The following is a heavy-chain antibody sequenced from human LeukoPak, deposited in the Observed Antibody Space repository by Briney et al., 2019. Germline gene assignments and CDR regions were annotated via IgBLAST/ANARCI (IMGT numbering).Heavy chain of an antibody. J-gene: IGHJ3*02. CDR2: IYYSGST. D-gene: IGHD4-17*01. CDR1: GGSISSYY. V-gene: IGHV4-59*01. CDR3: AREGYGDYVGAFDI. Sequence: SETLSLTCTVSGGSISSYYWSWIRQPPGKGLEWIGYIYYSGSTNYNPSLKSRVTISVDTSKNQFSLRLSSVTAADTAVYYCAREGYGDYVGAFDIWAKGQWSPSLQ.